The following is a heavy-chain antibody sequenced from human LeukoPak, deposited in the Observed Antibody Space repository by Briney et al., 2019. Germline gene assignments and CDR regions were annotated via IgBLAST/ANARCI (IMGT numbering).Heavy chain of an antibody. CDR1: GYSFTSYW. V-gene: IGHV5-51*01. CDR3: ATSHCSDNCYSPVFDY. J-gene: IGHJ4*02. CDR2: IYPGDSDT. D-gene: IGHD2-21*01. Sequence: HGESLKISCKGSGYSFTSYWIGWVRQMPGKGLEWMGIIYPGDSDTRYSPSFQGQVTISADKSISTAYLQWSSLKASDTAMYYCATSHCSDNCYSPVFDYWGQGTLVTVSS.